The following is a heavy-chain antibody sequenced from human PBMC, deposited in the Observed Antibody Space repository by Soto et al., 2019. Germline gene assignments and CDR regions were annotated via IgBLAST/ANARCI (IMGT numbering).Heavy chain of an antibody. V-gene: IGHV3-30-3*01. CDR3: ARDGTTVTGEAFDI. CDR1: GFTFSSYA. D-gene: IGHD4-17*01. Sequence: QVQLVESGGGVVQPGRSLRLSCAASGFTFSSYAMHWVRQAPGKGLEWVAVISYDGSNKYYADSVKGRFTISRDNSKNTLYLQMNSLRAEDTAVSYCARDGTTVTGEAFDIWGQGTMVTVSS. CDR2: ISYDGSNK. J-gene: IGHJ3*02.